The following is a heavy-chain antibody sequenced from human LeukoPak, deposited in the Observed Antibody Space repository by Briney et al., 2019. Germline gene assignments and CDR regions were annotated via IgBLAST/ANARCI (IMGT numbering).Heavy chain of an antibody. D-gene: IGHD5-24*01. J-gene: IGHJ3*02. CDR1: GGSISSGDYY. V-gene: IGHV4-30-4*08. CDR3: AMSLEMATITDAFDI. Sequence: PSETLSLTCTVSGGSISSGDYYWSWIRQPPGKGLEWIGYIYYSGSTYYNPSLKSRVTISVDTSKDQFSLKLSSVTAADTAVYYCAMSLEMATITDAFDIWGQGTMVTVSS. CDR2: IYYSGST.